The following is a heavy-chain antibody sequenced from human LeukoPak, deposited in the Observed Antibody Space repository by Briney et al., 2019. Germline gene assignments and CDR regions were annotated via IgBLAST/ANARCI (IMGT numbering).Heavy chain of an antibody. V-gene: IGHV4-38-2*02. CDR3: ARAVAYHSDSGSYRAFDI. D-gene: IGHD3-10*01. CDR1: GYPISSGYY. J-gene: IGHJ3*02. Sequence: SETLSLTCTVSGYPISSGYYWGCIRQPPGRGLEWIGSIYHSGTTYYNPSLQSRVSMSVDTSKNHFSLRLNSVTAADTAVYYCARAVAYHSDSGSYRAFDIWGQGTMVTVSS. CDR2: IYHSGTT.